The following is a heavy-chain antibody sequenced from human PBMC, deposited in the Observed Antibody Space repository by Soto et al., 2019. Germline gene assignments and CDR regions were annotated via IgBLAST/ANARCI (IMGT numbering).Heavy chain of an antibody. CDR3: ARESYDYSAINAFDI. J-gene: IGHJ3*02. Sequence: SETLSLTCTVPGGSISSYYWSWIRQPPGKGLEWIGYIYYSGSTNYNPSLKSRVTISVDTSKNQFSLKLSSVTAADTAVYYSARESYDYSAINAFDIWGQGTMVTVSS. D-gene: IGHD4-4*01. CDR1: GGSISSYY. V-gene: IGHV4-59*01. CDR2: IYYSGST.